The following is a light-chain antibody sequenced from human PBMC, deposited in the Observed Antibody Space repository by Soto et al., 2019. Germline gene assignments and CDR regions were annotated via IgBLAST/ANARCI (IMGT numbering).Light chain of an antibody. Sequence: EIVLTQSPGTLSLSPGESATLSCRASQSVSSSYLAWYQQKPGQASRLLIYGASSRATGIPDRFSGSGSGTDFTLTISRLEPEDFAVYYCQQYGSSPRLTFGGGTKVEIK. J-gene: IGKJ4*01. V-gene: IGKV3-20*01. CDR3: QQYGSSPRLT. CDR2: GAS. CDR1: QSVSSSY.